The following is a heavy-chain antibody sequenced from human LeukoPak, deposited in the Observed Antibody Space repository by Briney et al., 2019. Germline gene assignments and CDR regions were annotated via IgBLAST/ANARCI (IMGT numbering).Heavy chain of an antibody. CDR3: AGYSGSYLVLGTFDI. D-gene: IGHD1-26*01. CDR2: INPNSGGT. Sequence: ASVKVSCKASGYAFSGYYFHWVRQAPGQGLEWMGWINPNSGGTNYAQKFQGRVTMTRDTSISTAYMELSRLRSDDTAVYYCAGYSGSYLVLGTFDIWGQGTMVTVSS. V-gene: IGHV1-2*02. CDR1: GYAFSGYY. J-gene: IGHJ3*02.